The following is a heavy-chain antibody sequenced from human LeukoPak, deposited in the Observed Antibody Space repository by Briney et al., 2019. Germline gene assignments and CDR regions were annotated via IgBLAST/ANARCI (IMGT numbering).Heavy chain of an antibody. Sequence: GGSLRLSCAASGFTFSSYSMNWVRQAPGKGLEWVSYISSSSSTIYYADPVKGRFTISRDNAKNSLYLQMNSLRDEDTAVYYCARVSGIVATIAFDYWGQGTLVTVSS. V-gene: IGHV3-48*02. CDR1: GFTFSSYS. CDR2: ISSSSSTI. CDR3: ARVSGIVATIAFDY. D-gene: IGHD5-12*01. J-gene: IGHJ4*02.